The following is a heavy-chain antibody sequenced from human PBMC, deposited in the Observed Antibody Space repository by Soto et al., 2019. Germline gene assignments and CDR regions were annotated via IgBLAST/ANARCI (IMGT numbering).Heavy chain of an antibody. CDR1: GGSISSYY. CDR2: IYYSGST. D-gene: IGHD3-9*01. Sequence: SSETLSLTCTVSGGSISSYYWSWIRQPPGKGLEWIGYIYYSGSTNYNPSLKSRVTISVDTSKNQFSLKLSSVTAADTAVYYCARATYDDILTGYYTSDYWGQGTLVNVSS. J-gene: IGHJ4*02. CDR3: ARATYDDILTGYYTSDY. V-gene: IGHV4-59*01.